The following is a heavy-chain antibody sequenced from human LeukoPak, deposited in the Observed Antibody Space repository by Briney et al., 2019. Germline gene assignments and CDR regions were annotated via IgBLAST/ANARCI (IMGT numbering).Heavy chain of an antibody. J-gene: IGHJ4*02. CDR1: GGSISSSSYY. V-gene: IGHV4-39*01. D-gene: IGHD2-2*01. CDR2: IYYSGST. CDR3: ARIYCSSTSCHVGY. Sequence: SETLSLTCTVSGGSISSSSYYWGWIRQPPGKGLEWIGSIYYSGSTYYNPSLKSRVTISVDTSKNQFSLKLSSVTAADTAVYYCARIYCSSTSCHVGYWGQESLVTVSS.